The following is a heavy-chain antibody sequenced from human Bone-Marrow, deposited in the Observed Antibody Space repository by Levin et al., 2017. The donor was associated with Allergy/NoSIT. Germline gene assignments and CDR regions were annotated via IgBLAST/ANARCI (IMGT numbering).Heavy chain of an antibody. CDR3: ARNPGAVEWA. CDR2: IYSGGAT. CDR1: GFPVLKNY. V-gene: IGHV3-53*01. D-gene: IGHD1-26*01. J-gene: IGHJ5*02. Sequence: GGSLRLSCTASGFPVLKNYMSWVRQAPGKGLEWVSFIYSGGATYYADSVKGRFTISRDNSKNTLYLQMNNLRVDDTAVYYCARNPGAVEWAWVQGTVVTVSS.